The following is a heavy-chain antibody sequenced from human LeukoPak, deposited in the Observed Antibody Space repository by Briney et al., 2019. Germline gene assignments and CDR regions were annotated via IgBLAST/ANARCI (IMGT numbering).Heavy chain of an antibody. V-gene: IGHV3-23*01. CDR3: ARVVGYCSSTSCWRAAGYYYYYMDV. J-gene: IGHJ6*03. CDR2: ISGRGRRK. CDR1: GFTFSNHA. D-gene: IGHD2-2*03. Sequence: GGSLRLSCAASGFTFSNHAMSWVRHAPGTGLEYASVISGRGRRKHNVDSLKGRFTVSRDNSKNTLNLQMNSLGVEDTAVYYCARVVGYCSSTSCWRAAGYYYYYMDVWGKGATVTVSS.